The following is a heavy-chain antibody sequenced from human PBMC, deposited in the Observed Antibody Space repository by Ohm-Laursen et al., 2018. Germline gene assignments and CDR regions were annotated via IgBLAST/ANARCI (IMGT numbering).Heavy chain of an antibody. D-gene: IGHD1-1*01. CDR1: GGSISSYY. V-gene: IGHV4-59*08. Sequence: SDTLSLTWTVSGGSISSYYWSWVRQPPGKGLEWIGYIHNSGSTNYNPSLKSRVTIATDTSKNQLSLKLSSVTAADTAVYYCARRTNSAFPYYLDYWGQGTLVTVSS. CDR3: ARRTNSAFPYYLDY. J-gene: IGHJ4*02. CDR2: IHNSGST.